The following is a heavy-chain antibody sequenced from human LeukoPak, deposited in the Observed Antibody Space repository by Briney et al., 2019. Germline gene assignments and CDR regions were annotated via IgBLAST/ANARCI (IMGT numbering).Heavy chain of an antibody. CDR3: ARNLRDAFDI. Sequence: SETLSLTCTVSGGSMNTYFWSWIRQPPGKGLEWMGYVYHTGSTTYKPSLKSRITISVDTSKNQFSLKLSSVTAADTAVYYCARNLRDAFDIWGQGTMVTVSS. V-gene: IGHV4-59*12. CDR1: GGSMNTYF. CDR2: VYHTGST. J-gene: IGHJ3*02.